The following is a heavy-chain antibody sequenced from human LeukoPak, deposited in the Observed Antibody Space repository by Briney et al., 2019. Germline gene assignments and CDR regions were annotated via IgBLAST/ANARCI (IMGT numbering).Heavy chain of an antibody. D-gene: IGHD3-22*01. CDR2: ISCSGRDT. V-gene: IGHV3-23*01. Sequence: PGGSLRLSCAASGFTFSSYVMSWVRQAPGKRLEWVSAISCSGRDTYYADSVTGRFIISRENSKDTLFLQINSLGADDTAVYYCAREANYYDSSGYSPPTLDFWGQGTLVTVSS. CDR1: GFTFSSYV. J-gene: IGHJ4*02. CDR3: AREANYYDSSGYSPPTLDF.